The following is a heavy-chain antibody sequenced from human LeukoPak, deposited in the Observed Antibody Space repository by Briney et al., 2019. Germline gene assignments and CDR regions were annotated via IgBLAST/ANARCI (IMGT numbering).Heavy chain of an antibody. CDR3: ARYFDWDDAFDI. D-gene: IGHD3-9*01. CDR2: INPNSGGT. CDR1: GYTFTGYY. J-gene: IGHJ3*02. V-gene: IGHV1-2*02. Sequence: ASVKVSCKASGYTFTGYYMHWVRQAPGQGLEWMGWINPNSGGTNYAQKFQGRVTMTRDTSISTAYMELSRLRSDDTAVYCCARYFDWDDAFDIWGQGTMVTVSS.